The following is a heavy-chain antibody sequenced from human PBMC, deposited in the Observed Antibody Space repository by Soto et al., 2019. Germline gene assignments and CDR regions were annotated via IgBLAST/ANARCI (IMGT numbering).Heavy chain of an antibody. CDR2: MNPNSGNT. V-gene: IGHV1-8*01. Sequence: ASVKVSCKASGYTFTSYDINWVRQATGQGLEWMGWMNPNSGNTGYAQKFQGRVTMTRNTSISTAYMELSSLRSEDTAVYYCARGVTGAWNLLYYFDYWGQGTLVTVSS. J-gene: IGHJ4*02. CDR3: ARGVTGAWNLLYYFDY. CDR1: GYTFTSYD. D-gene: IGHD1-1*01.